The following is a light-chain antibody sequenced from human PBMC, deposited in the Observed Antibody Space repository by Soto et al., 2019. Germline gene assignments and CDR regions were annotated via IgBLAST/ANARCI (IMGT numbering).Light chain of an antibody. J-gene: IGKJ1*01. Sequence: DIQMTQSPSTLSASVGDRVSVTCRASQGISSWLAWYQQKPGKAPKLLIYDASNLASGVPSRFSGSGSGTEFTLTISSLQPDDFATYFCQQYNSYPGTFGQGTKVEIK. V-gene: IGKV1-5*01. CDR2: DAS. CDR3: QQYNSYPGT. CDR1: QGISSW.